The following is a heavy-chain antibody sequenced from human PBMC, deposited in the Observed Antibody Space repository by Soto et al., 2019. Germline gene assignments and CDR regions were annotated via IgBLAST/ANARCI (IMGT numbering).Heavy chain of an antibody. CDR1: TASITYGASC. J-gene: IGHJ4*02. V-gene: IGHV4-30-2*01. D-gene: IGHD3-10*01. CDR2: INHLETT. Sequence: SQSLSPTSLVSTASITYGASCCSWLRQTRGKGLEWIGYINHLETTFYNPSFESRLTLSIDRTKKQFSLNLKSMSAADRAVYFCARGGGFDSFDYWGQGILVTVSS. CDR3: ARGGGFDSFDY.